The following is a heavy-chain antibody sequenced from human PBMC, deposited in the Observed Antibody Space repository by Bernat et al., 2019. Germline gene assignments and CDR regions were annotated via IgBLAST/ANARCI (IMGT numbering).Heavy chain of an antibody. D-gene: IGHD2-15*01. Sequence: QVQLVQSGAEVKKPGSSVKVSCKASGGTFSSYAISWVRQAPGQGLEWRGGIIPIFGTANYAQTFQGRVTITADESTSTAYMELSSLRSEDTAVYYCARDDYCSGGSCREFDYWGQGTLVTVSS. J-gene: IGHJ4*02. CDR3: ARDDYCSGGSCREFDY. V-gene: IGHV1-69*01. CDR2: IIPIFGTA. CDR1: GGTFSSYA.